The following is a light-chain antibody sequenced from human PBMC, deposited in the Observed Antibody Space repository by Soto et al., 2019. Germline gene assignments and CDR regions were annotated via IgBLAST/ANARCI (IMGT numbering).Light chain of an antibody. CDR1: QSVSSSY. V-gene: IGKV3-20*01. CDR3: QQYGSSPWT. J-gene: IGKJ1*01. Sequence: EIVLTQSPGTLSLSPGETATLSCRASQSVSSSYLAWYQQKPGQAPRLLIYGASIRATGIPDRFSGSGSETDFTLIINRLEPEDFAVFYCQQYGSSPWTFGQGTKVEI. CDR2: GAS.